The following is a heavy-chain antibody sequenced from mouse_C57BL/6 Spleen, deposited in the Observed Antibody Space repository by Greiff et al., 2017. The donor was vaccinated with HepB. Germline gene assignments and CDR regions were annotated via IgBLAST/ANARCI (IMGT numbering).Heavy chain of an antibody. Sequence: QVQLQQPGAELVKPGASVKLSCKASGYTFTSYWMHWVKQRPGRGLEWIGRIDPNSGGTKYNEKFKSKATLTVDKPSSTAYMQLSSLTSEDAAVYYCAREEVLGWLLEFAYWGQGTLVTVSA. D-gene: IGHD2-3*01. CDR2: IDPNSGGT. V-gene: IGHV1-72*01. CDR3: AREEVLGWLLEFAY. J-gene: IGHJ3*01. CDR1: GYTFTSYW.